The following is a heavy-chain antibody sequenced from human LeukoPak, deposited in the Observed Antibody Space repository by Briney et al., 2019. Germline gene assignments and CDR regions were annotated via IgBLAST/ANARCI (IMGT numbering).Heavy chain of an antibody. CDR1: GGSISSYY. CDR3: ARMGPSSYLEWLLPMDY. V-gene: IGHV4-59*01. J-gene: IGHJ4*02. D-gene: IGHD3-3*01. CDR2: IYYSGST. Sequence: SETLSLTCTVSGGSISSYYWSWIRQPPGKGLEWIGYIYYSGSTNYNPSLKSRVTISVDTSKNQFSLKLSSVTAADTAVYYCARMGPSSYLEWLLPMDYWSQGTLVTVSS.